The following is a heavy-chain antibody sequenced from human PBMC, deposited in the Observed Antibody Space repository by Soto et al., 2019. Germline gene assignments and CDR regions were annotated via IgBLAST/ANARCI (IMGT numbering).Heavy chain of an antibody. Sequence: GGSLRLSCAASGFTFSSYSMNWVRQAPGKGLEWVSYISSSSSTIYYADSVKGRFTISRDNAKNSLYLQMNSLRDEDTAVYYCARDRQDYDFWSGSLARPLWGQGTLVTVSS. CDR3: ARDRQDYDFWSGSLARPL. V-gene: IGHV3-48*02. D-gene: IGHD3-3*01. CDR2: ISSSSSTI. CDR1: GFTFSSYS. J-gene: IGHJ4*02.